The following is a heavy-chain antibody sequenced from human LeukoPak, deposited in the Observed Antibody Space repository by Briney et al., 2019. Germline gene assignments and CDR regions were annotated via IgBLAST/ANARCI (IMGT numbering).Heavy chain of an antibody. CDR3: ARLRYDYVWGSYRYTGRYFDY. J-gene: IGHJ4*02. V-gene: IGHV4-34*01. Sequence: PSETLTLTCAVYGGSFSGYYWSWIRQPPGKGLEWIGEINHSGSTNYNPSLKSRVTISVDTSKNQFSLKLSSVTAADTAVHYCARLRYDYVWGSYRYTGRYFDYWGQGTLVTVSS. D-gene: IGHD3-16*02. CDR1: GGSFSGYY. CDR2: INHSGST.